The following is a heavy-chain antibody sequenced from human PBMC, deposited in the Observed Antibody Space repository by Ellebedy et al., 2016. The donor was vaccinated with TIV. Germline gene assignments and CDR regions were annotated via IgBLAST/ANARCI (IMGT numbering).Heavy chain of an antibody. CDR2: IYYSGST. CDR1: GGSISSGDYY. V-gene: IGHV4-30-4*01. J-gene: IGHJ4*02. Sequence: SETLSLXXTVSGGSISSGDYYWSWIRQPPGKGLEWIGYIYYSGSTYYNPSLKSRVTISVDTSKNQFSLKLSSVTAADTAVYYCARVYYGSGSYHFDYWGQGTLVTVSS. CDR3: ARVYYGSGSYHFDY. D-gene: IGHD3-10*01.